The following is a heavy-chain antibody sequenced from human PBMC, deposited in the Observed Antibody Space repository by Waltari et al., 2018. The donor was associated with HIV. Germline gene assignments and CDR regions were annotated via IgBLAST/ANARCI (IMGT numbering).Heavy chain of an antibody. Sequence: QLQLQESGPGLVKPSETLSLTCTVSGGSISSSSYYWGWIRQPPGKGRAWIGSIYYSGSTYYNPSLKSRVTISVDTSKNQFSLKLSSVTAADTAVYYCARVGGTSKGRFLPLRIDAFDIWGQGTMVTVSS. D-gene: IGHD3-3*01. CDR3: ARVGGTSKGRFLPLRIDAFDI. CDR1: GGSISSSSYY. V-gene: IGHV4-39*07. J-gene: IGHJ3*02. CDR2: IYYSGST.